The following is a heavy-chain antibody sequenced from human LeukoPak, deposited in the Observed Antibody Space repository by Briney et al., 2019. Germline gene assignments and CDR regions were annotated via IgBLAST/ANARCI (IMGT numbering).Heavy chain of an antibody. V-gene: IGHV3-23*01. D-gene: IGHD2-21*02. J-gene: IGHJ2*01. CDR2: ISPSRGSI. CDR3: AKDVLRLNYGYFDL. CDR1: GFTLSNYA. Sequence: GGSLRLACEASGFTLSNYAMSWVRQAPGERPEWVAGISPSRGSIYYSESVKGRFTISRDNSKNTLYLKMNSLRADDTAVYYCAKDVLRLNYGYFDLWGRGTLVSVSS.